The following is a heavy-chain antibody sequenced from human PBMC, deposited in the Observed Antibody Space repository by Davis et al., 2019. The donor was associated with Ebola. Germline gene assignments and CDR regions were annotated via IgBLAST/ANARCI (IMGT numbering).Heavy chain of an antibody. CDR1: GYTFTSYD. D-gene: IGHD3-3*01. CDR3: ARVGDFWSGYGYYYYYGMDV. Sequence: ASVKVSCKASGYTFTSYDINWVRQATGQGLEWMGWMNPNSGNTGYAQKFQGRVTMTRNTSISTAYMELSSLRSEDTAVYYCARVGDFWSGYGYYYYYGMDVWGQGTTVTVSS. J-gene: IGHJ6*02. V-gene: IGHV1-8*01. CDR2: MNPNSGNT.